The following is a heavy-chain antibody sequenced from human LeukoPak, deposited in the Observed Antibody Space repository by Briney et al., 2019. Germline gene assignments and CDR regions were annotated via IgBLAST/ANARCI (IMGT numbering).Heavy chain of an antibody. CDR1: GFTFSNYW. CDR3: VRSAFHAGSGNYYDY. J-gene: IGHJ4*02. V-gene: IGHV3-74*03. CDR2: IDNAGSIT. D-gene: IGHD3-22*01. Sequence: SGGSLRLSCAASGFTFSNYWIHWVRHAPGKGLVWVSRIDNAGSITTYADSVKGRFTISRDNAENTLHLQMNSLRVEDTAVYYCVRSAFHAGSGNYYDYWGQGTLVTVSS.